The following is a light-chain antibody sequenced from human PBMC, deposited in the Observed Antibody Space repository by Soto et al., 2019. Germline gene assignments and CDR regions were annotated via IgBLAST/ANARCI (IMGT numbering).Light chain of an antibody. CDR3: AAWDDSLNGPV. V-gene: IGLV1-44*01. CDR1: SSNIGSNA. CDR2: SNN. J-gene: IGLJ2*01. Sequence: QSVLTQPPSASATPGQRVTISCSGSSSNIGSNAVNWYQQLPGTAPKLLIYSNNERPSGVPDRLSGSKSGTSASLAISGLQSEDEADYYCAAWDDSLNGPVFGGGTKVTVL.